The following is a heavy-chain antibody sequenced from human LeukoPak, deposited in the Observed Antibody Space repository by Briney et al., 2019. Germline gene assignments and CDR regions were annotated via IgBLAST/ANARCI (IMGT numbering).Heavy chain of an antibody. V-gene: IGHV4-39*06. CDR2: IYYSGST. J-gene: IGHJ3*02. CDR3: AKIGYCSGGSCYSAFDI. CDR1: GCSISSSSYY. Sequence: WETLSLTCTVSGCSISSSSYYWGWLRPPPGKGLEWLGSIYYSGSTYYNPSLKSRVTISVDTSKNQFPLKMSSVTAADTAEYYWAKIGYCSGGSCYSAFDIWGQGTMVTVSS. D-gene: IGHD2-15*01.